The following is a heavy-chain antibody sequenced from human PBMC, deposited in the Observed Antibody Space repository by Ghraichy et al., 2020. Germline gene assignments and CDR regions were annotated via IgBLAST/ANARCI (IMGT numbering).Heavy chain of an antibody. V-gene: IGHV1-69*13. CDR1: GGTFSSYA. Sequence: SVKVSCKASGGTFSSYAISWVRQAPGQGLEWMGGIIPIFGTANYAQKFQGRVTITADESTSTAYMELSSLRSEDTAVYYCASLGEMATIDSFDYWGQGTLVTVSS. CDR3: ASLGEMATIDSFDY. D-gene: IGHD5-24*01. CDR2: IIPIFGTA. J-gene: IGHJ4*02.